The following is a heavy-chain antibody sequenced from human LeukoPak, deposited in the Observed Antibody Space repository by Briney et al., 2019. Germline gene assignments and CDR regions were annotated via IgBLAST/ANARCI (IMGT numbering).Heavy chain of an antibody. CDR1: GFTFSDYY. CDR2: ISSSGSTI. CDR3: ARYYDFWSGYYPFDC. Sequence: GGSLRLSCAASGFTFSDYYMSWIRRAPGKGLEWVSYISSSGSTIYYADSVKGRFTISRDNAKNSLYLQMNSLRAEDTAVYYCARYYDFWSGYYPFDCWGQGTLVTVSS. V-gene: IGHV3-11*04. J-gene: IGHJ4*02. D-gene: IGHD3-3*01.